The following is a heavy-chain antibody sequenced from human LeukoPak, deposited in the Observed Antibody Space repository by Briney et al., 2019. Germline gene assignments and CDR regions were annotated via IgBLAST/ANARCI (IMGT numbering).Heavy chain of an antibody. D-gene: IGHD1-26*01. J-gene: IGHJ4*02. CDR3: ARLRIVGATIDY. Sequence: SSETLSLTCTVSGGSISSSSYYWGWIRRPPGKGLEWIGSIYYSGSTYYNPSLKSRVTISVDTSKNQFSLKLSSVTAADTAVYYCARLRIVGATIDYWGQGTLVTVSS. CDR2: IYYSGST. CDR1: GGSISSSSYY. V-gene: IGHV4-39*01.